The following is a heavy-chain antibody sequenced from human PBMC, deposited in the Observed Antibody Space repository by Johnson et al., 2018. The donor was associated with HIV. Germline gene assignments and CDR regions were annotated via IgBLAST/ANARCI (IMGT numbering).Heavy chain of an antibody. CDR3: ARDFAYCGGDCSAFDI. D-gene: IGHD2-21*02. V-gene: IGHV3-20*04. J-gene: IGHJ3*02. Sequence: VQLVESGGGVVRPGGSLRLSCEASGFIFDNYDMSWVRQAPGKGLEWVSGINWNGGSTYYADSVKGRFTISTDNSKNTLYLQMNSLRAEDTAVYYCARDFAYCGGDCSAFDIWGQGTMVTVSS. CDR1: GFIFDNYD. CDR2: INWNGGST.